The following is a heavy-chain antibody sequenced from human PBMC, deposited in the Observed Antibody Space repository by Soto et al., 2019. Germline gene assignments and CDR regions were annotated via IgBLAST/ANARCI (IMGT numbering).Heavy chain of an antibody. Sequence: QVQLVESGGGVVQPGRSLRLSCAASRFTFSNYGMHWVRQAPGKGLEWVAVISYDGSNKYYADSVKGRFTISRDNSKNTLYLQMNSLRAEDTAVYYWAKIGESAEYFQHWGQGTLVTVSS. J-gene: IGHJ1*01. CDR2: ISYDGSNK. D-gene: IGHD3-10*01. CDR1: RFTFSNYG. V-gene: IGHV3-30*18. CDR3: AKIGESAEYFQH.